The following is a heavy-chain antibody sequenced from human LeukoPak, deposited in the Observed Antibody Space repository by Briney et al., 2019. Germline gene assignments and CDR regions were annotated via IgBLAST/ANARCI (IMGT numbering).Heavy chain of an antibody. Sequence: ASVTVSCKASGYTFTSYYMHWVRQAPGQGLEWMGIINPSGGSTSYAQKFQGRVTMTRDTSTSTVYMELSSLRSEDTAVYYCARVRVNRYYYYGMDVWGQGTTVTVSS. CDR3: ARVRVNRYYYYGMDV. V-gene: IGHV1-46*01. CDR2: INPSGGST. CDR1: GYTFTSYY. D-gene: IGHD1-14*01. J-gene: IGHJ6*02.